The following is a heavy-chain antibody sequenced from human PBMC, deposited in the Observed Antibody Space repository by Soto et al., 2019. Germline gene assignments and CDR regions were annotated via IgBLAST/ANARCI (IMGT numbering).Heavy chain of an antibody. D-gene: IGHD3-22*01. CDR1: GYTLTELS. CDR2: FDPEDGET. Sequence: QVQLVQSGAEVKKPGASVKVSCKVSGYTLTELSMHWVRQAPGKGLEWMGGFDPEDGETIYAQKFPGRVTMTEDTTTDTAYMELSSLRSEDKAVYYCATAPKDYYYSSGYSYYYYGMDVWGQGTTVTVSS. J-gene: IGHJ6*02. V-gene: IGHV1-24*01. CDR3: ATAPKDYYYSSGYSYYYYGMDV.